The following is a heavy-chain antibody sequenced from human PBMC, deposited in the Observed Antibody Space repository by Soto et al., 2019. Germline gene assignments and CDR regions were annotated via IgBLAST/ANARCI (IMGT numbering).Heavy chain of an antibody. Sequence: GESLKISCKASGYIFTNYWIGWVRQMPGKGLEWMGIIYPGGSDIRYSPSFQGQVTISADKSVTTTYLQWSSLKASDTAMYYCARLQAAAGDNDLTFDYWGQGTLVTVSS. J-gene: IGHJ4*02. CDR2: IYPGGSDI. CDR1: GYIFTNYW. V-gene: IGHV5-51*01. CDR3: ARLQAAAGDNDLTFDY. D-gene: IGHD6-13*01.